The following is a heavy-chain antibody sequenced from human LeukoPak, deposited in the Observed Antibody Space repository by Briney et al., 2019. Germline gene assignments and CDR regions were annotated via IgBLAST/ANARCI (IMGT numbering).Heavy chain of an antibody. D-gene: IGHD3-10*01. CDR1: GFTFSSYA. Sequence: GGSLRLSCAASGFTFSSYAMSWVRQAPGKGLVWVSRISGDGTNTNYADSVKGRFIMSRDNAKNTLYMQLTSLGAEDTSMFYCARSLGDDAFDIWGQGTMVTVSS. CDR2: ISGDGTNT. V-gene: IGHV3-74*01. J-gene: IGHJ3*02. CDR3: ARSLGDDAFDI.